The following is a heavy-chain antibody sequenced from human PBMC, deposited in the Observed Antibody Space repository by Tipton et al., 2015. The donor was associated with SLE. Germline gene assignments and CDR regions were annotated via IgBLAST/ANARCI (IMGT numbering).Heavy chain of an antibody. J-gene: IGHJ6*03. CDR3: ARGPRKLVPGSYYYYMDV. CDR2: IYYTGST. D-gene: IGHD6-6*01. V-gene: IGHV4-31*03. Sequence: TLSLTCTVSGASMNGGGHFWTRLRQHPGKGLEWIGYIYYTGSTYYNPSLESRVTISLDTSKKQFSLKLNSVSAADTAVYYCARGPRKLVPGSYYYYMDVWGKGTTVTVSS. CDR1: GASMNGGGHF.